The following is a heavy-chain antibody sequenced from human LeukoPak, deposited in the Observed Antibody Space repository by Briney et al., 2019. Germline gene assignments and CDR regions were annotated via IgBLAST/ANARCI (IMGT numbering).Heavy chain of an antibody. D-gene: IGHD2-2*01. CDR2: INPNSGGT. CDR1: GYTFTGYY. V-gene: IGHV1-2*02. CDR3: AREDIGVPAAYARYDY. Sequence: GASVKVSCKASGYTFTGYYMHWVRQAPGQGLEWMGWINPNSGGTNYAQKFQGRVTMTRDTSISTAYMELSRLRSDDTAVYYCAREDIGVPAAYARYDYWGQGTLVTVSS. J-gene: IGHJ4*02.